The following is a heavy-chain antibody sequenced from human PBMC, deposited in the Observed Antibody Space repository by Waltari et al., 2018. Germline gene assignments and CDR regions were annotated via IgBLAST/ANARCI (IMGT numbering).Heavy chain of an antibody. V-gene: IGHV3-23*01. Sequence: EVQLLASGGGLVQPGGSLRLSCAAPGFPFSSNVLSWVRQAPGKGLEWVSAVSGSGDSTYHADSVKGRFTISRDNSKNTLYLQMNSLRAEDTAVYFCAKDLVAGTFDYWGQGTLLTVSS. CDR3: AKDLVAGTFDY. CDR1: GFPFSSNV. CDR2: VSGSGDST. J-gene: IGHJ4*02. D-gene: IGHD6-19*01.